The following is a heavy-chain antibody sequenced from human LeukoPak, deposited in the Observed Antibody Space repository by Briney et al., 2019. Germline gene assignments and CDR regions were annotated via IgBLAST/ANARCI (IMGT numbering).Heavy chain of an antibody. CDR1: GYSISSGYY. D-gene: IGHD3-3*01. J-gene: IGHJ5*02. CDR2: IYHSGST. CDR3: ARLFTIPNGWFDP. V-gene: IGHV4-38-2*01. Sequence: PSETLSLTCAVSGYSISSGYYWGWIRQPPGKGLERIGSIYHSGSTYYNPSLKSRVTISVDTSKNQFSLKLSSVTAADTAVYYCARLFTIPNGWFDPWGQGTLVTVSS.